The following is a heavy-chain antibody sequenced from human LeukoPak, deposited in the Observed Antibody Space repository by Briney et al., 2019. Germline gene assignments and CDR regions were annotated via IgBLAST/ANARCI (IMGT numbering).Heavy chain of an antibody. CDR3: ARERGSPLLKGWFDP. CDR2: IYYSGST. CDR1: GGSISGSSYY. J-gene: IGHJ5*02. D-gene: IGHD2-15*01. Sequence: SETLSLTCTVSGGSISGSSYYWGWIRQPPGKGLEWIGSIYYSGSTYYNPSLKSRVTLSIDTSKNQFSLKLSSVTAADTAVYYCARERGSPLLKGWFDPWGQGTLVTVSS. V-gene: IGHV4-39*07.